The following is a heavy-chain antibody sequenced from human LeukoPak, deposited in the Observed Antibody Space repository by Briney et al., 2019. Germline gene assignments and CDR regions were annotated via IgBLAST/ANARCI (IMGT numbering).Heavy chain of an antibody. D-gene: IGHD5-12*01. J-gene: IGHJ4*02. CDR1: GFTFSSYA. Sequence: PGGSLRLSCAASGFTFSSYAMHWVRQAPGKGLEWVAVISYDGSNKYYADSVKGRFTISRDNSKNTLYLQMNSLRAEDTAVYYCARSGSGYTKIDYWGQGTLVTVSS. V-gene: IGHV3-30-3*01. CDR2: ISYDGSNK. CDR3: ARSGSGYTKIDY.